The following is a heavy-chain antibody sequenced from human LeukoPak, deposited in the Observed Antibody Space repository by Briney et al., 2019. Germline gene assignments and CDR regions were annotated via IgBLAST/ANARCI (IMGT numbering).Heavy chain of an antibody. CDR3: ARGVYSSGWQGRDYFDY. V-gene: IGHV4-59*12. J-gene: IGHJ4*02. CDR2: ISDIGST. D-gene: IGHD6-19*01. CDR1: GGSISSYY. Sequence: PSETLSLTCTVSGGSISSYYWSWIRQPPGKGLEWIAYISDIGSTNYNPSLKSRVTISVDTSKNQFSLKLSSVTAADTAVYYCARGVYSSGWQGRDYFDYWGQGTLVTVSS.